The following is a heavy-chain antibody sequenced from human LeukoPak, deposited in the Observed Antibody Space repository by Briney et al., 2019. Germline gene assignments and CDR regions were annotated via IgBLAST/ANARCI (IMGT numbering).Heavy chain of an antibody. D-gene: IGHD4-17*01. CDR2: IYYSGST. CDR1: GGSISSYY. Sequence: SETLSLTCTVSGGSISSYYWSWIRQPPGKGLEWIGYIYYSGSTNYNPSLKSRVTISVDTSKNQFSLKLSSVTAADTAVYYCARHYGDYLQPEFDFWGQGTLVTVSS. V-gene: IGHV4-59*01. J-gene: IGHJ4*02. CDR3: ARHYGDYLQPEFDF.